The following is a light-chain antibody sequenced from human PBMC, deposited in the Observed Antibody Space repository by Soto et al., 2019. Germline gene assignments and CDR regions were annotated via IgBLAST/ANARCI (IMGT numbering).Light chain of an antibody. J-gene: IGKJ1*01. V-gene: IGKV3-20*01. CDR1: ESIKNSY. Sequence: EIVLTQSPDTLSVFAGEGATLSCRASESIKNSYLAWYRQTPGQPPRLLIFGASSRATGIPDRFSGRGSGTDFTLSISRLEPEDFAVYYCQQYGSSPQTFGQGTKVEIK. CDR3: QQYGSSPQT. CDR2: GAS.